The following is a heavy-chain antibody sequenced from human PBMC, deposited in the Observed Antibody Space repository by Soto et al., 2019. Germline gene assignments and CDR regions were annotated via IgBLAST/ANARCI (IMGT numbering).Heavy chain of an antibody. Sequence: GASGNVSCKASGYTFTSCGISRGRQAPGQGVEWMGLVNTYNGYTNYPQNFQGRVTMTTDTSTSTAYMELRSLRSDDTAVYYCARDRPQYCSGGSCYSPGDYYYYGMDVWGQGTTVTVSS. CDR1: GYTFTSCG. V-gene: IGHV1-18*01. D-gene: IGHD2-15*01. CDR2: VNTYNGYT. J-gene: IGHJ6*02. CDR3: ARDRPQYCSGGSCYSPGDYYYYGMDV.